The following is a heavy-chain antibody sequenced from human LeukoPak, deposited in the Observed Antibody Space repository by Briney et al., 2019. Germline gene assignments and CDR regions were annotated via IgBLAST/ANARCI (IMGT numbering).Heavy chain of an antibody. D-gene: IGHD6-6*01. CDR2: INHSGST. CDR3: ARYYTSSSNFDY. Sequence: SETLSLTCAVYGGSFSGYYWSWIRQPPGKGLEWIGEINHSGSTNYNPPLKSRVTISVDTSKNQFSLKLSSVTAADTAMFYCARYYTSSSNFDYWGQGILVTVSS. CDR1: GGSFSGYY. J-gene: IGHJ4*02. V-gene: IGHV4-34*01.